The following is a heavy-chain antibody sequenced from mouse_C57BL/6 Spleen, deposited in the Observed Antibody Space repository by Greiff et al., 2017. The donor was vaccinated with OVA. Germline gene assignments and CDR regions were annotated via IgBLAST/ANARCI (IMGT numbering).Heavy chain of an antibody. D-gene: IGHD1-1*01. V-gene: IGHV5-4*01. J-gene: IGHJ3*01. CDR2: ISDGGSYT. Sequence: DVKLVESGGGLVKPGGSLKLSCAASGFTFSSYAMSWVRQTPEKRLEWVATISDGGSYTYYPDNVKGRFTISRDNAKNNLYLQMSHLKSEDTAMYYCARDYYGSSGWFAYWGQGTLVTVSA. CDR1: GFTFSSYA. CDR3: ARDYYGSSGWFAY.